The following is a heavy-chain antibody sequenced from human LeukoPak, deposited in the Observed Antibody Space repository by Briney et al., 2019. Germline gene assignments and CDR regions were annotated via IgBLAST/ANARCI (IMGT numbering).Heavy chain of an antibody. D-gene: IGHD3-10*01. CDR1: GFTFSTRW. Sequence: GGSLRLSCAASGFTFSTRWMYWVRQAPGKERVWVSRIDGDGCMTSYADSVKGRFTISRDNAKDTLFLQMTSLRVEDTAVYSCASLLTPYHGSGGGGVDVWGKGTTVT. J-gene: IGHJ6*04. CDR3: ASLLTPYHGSGGGGVDV. CDR2: IDGDGCMT. V-gene: IGHV3-74*01.